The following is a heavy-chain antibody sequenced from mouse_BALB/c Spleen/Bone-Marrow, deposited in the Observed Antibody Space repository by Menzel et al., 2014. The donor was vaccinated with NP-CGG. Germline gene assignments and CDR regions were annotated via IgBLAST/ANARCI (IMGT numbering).Heavy chain of an antibody. CDR3: ARSGGDSMDY. D-gene: IGHD2-13*01. V-gene: IGHV1S56*01. CDR2: IYPGDGST. Sequence: QVQLQQSGPELVKPGVLVKISCKASGYTFTSYDINWVKQRPGQGLEWIGWIYPGDGSTKYNEKFKGKATLTADKSSSTAYMQLSSLTSENSADYFCARSGGDSMDYWGQGTSVTVSS. CDR1: GYTFTSYD. J-gene: IGHJ4*01.